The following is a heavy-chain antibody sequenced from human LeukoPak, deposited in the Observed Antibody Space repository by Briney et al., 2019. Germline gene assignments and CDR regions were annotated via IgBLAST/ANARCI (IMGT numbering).Heavy chain of an antibody. CDR2: ISYDGSNK. V-gene: IGHV3-30*04. CDR3: ARDDSSGYIPPYGMDV. Sequence: GRSLRLSCAASGFTFSSYAMHWVRQAPGKGLEWEAVISYDGSNKYYADSVKGRFTISRDNSKNTLYLQMNSLRAEDTAVYYCARDDSSGYIPPYGMDVWGQGTTVTVSS. CDR1: GFTFSSYA. J-gene: IGHJ6*02. D-gene: IGHD3-22*01.